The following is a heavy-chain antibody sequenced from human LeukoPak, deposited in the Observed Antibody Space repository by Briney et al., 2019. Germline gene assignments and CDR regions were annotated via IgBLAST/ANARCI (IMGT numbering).Heavy chain of an antibody. CDR2: IYYTGST. J-gene: IGHJ4*02. D-gene: IGHD3-22*01. V-gene: IGHV4-59*01. CDR3: ASGMDPYYYDSSGYYLEN. CDR1: GGSISNYY. Sequence: SETLSLTCTVSGGSISNYYWNWIRQPPGKRLEWIGNIYYTGSTNYNPSLKSQVTISVDTSKNQFSLNVSSVTAADTAVYYCASGMDPYYYDSSGYYLENWGQGTLVTVSS.